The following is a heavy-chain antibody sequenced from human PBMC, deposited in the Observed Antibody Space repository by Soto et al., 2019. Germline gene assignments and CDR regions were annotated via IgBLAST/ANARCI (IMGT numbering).Heavy chain of an antibody. CDR1: GDSISSSGC. D-gene: IGHD4-17*01. CDR3: AREDYGGALFG. V-gene: IGHV4-4*02. CDR2: ILPNGGT. Sequence: SETLSLTCAVSGDSISSSGCWTWVRQPPGKGLEWIGEILPNGGTNYNPSFTSRVTISVDKSKNNFSLRLSSVTAADTAVYYCAREDYGGALFGWGQGTLVTVSS. J-gene: IGHJ4*02.